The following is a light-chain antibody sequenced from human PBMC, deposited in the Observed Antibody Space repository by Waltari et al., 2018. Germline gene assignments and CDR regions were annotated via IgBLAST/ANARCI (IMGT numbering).Light chain of an antibody. CDR3: QQNYNIPYT. CDR2: WAS. J-gene: IGKJ2*01. Sequence: DIVMTQSPDSLALSLGDRATINCKSSQSILYSSNNKNNLAWYQQKPGQPPKLLNYWASTRDSGVPDRFSGSGSGTDFTLTISSLQAEDVAVYYCQQNYNIPYTFGQGTKLEIK. V-gene: IGKV4-1*01. CDR1: QSILYSSNNKNN.